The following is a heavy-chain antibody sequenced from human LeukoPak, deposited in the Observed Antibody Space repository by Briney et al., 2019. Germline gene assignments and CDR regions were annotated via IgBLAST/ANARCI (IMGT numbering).Heavy chain of an antibody. CDR3: ARVTYYYDSSGYYRPYYFDY. J-gene: IGHJ4*02. CDR2: INHSGST. D-gene: IGHD3-22*01. CDR1: GGSFSGYY. V-gene: IGHV4-34*01. Sequence: SETLSLTCAVYGGSFSGYYWSWIRQPPGKGLEWIGEINHSGSTNHNPSLKSRVTISVDTSKNQFSLKLSSVTAADTAVYYCARVTYYYDSSGYYRPYYFDYWGQGTLVTVSS.